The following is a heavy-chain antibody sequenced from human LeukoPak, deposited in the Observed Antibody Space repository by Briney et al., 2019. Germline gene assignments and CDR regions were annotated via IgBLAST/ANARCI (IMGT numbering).Heavy chain of an antibody. Sequence: ASVKVSCKASGYTFTDYYMHWVRQVPGQGLEWVGWFNPTGGGSHLAQKFQRRVALTMDASINTAYLDVIRLRSDDTAFYYCAKVAFDSSGYQYYSDSWGQGSLVTVSS. V-gene: IGHV1-2*02. CDR2: FNPTGGGS. CDR3: AKVAFDSSGYQYYSDS. CDR1: GYTFTDYY. J-gene: IGHJ4*02. D-gene: IGHD3-22*01.